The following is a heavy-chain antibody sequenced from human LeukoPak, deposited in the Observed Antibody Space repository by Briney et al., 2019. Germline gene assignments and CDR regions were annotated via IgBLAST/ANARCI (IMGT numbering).Heavy chain of an antibody. CDR3: ARVGFPGNSWPFDY. V-gene: IGHV3-33*01. CDR1: GFTFSNYG. CDR2: VSSHGSNI. D-gene: IGHD6-13*01. Sequence: QSGGSLRLSCAASGFTFSNYGMHSVRQAPGKGLEWVAAVSSHGSNIYYADSVQGRFTISRDSSKNALYLQMNSLRAEDTAVYSCARVGFPGNSWPFDYWGQGTLVTVSS. J-gene: IGHJ4*02.